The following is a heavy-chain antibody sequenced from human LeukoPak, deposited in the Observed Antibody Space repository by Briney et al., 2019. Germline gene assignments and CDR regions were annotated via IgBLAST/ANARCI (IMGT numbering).Heavy chain of an antibody. Sequence: PGGSLRLSCAASGFTFSTYEASWGRQAPRKGLEWVASISSSTTYIYYADSLKGRFTISRDDAKNSLYLQMSSLRAEDTAVYYCAREVIGGNSAWGQGTLVTVSS. V-gene: IGHV3-21*01. CDR1: GFTFSTYE. CDR3: AREVIGGNSA. D-gene: IGHD4-23*01. CDR2: ISSSTTYI. J-gene: IGHJ4*02.